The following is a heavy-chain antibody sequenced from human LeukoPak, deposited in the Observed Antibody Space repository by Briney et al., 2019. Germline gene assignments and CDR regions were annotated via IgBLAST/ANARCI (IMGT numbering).Heavy chain of an antibody. V-gene: IGHV3-23*01. Sequence: GGSLRLSCAGSGFTFSNYAMTWVRQAPGKGLEWVSGISGSGGITYYADTVKGRFTISRDNSKNTLYLQMNSLRAEDTAVYYCAKEVPGTAMVDYWGQGTLVTVSS. J-gene: IGHJ4*02. CDR3: AKEVPGTAMVDY. D-gene: IGHD5-18*01. CDR2: ISGSGGIT. CDR1: GFTFSNYA.